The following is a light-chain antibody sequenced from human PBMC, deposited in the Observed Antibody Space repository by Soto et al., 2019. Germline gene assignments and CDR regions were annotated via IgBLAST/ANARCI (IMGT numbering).Light chain of an antibody. CDR1: NSNIGAGYD. CDR2: GNT. Sequence: QSALTQPPSVSGAPGQRVTISCTGSNSNIGAGYDVHWYQQLPGTAPKLLIFGNTNRPSGVPDRFSGSKSGTSASLAITGLQADDEADYYCHSYDSSLSGVVFGGGTKLTVL. V-gene: IGLV1-40*01. CDR3: HSYDSSLSGVV. J-gene: IGLJ3*02.